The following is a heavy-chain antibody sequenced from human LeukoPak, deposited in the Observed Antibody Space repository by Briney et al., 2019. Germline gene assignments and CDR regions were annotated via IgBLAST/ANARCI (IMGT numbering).Heavy chain of an antibody. CDR2: IHSGDNI. J-gene: IGHJ6*02. Sequence: GGSLRLSCAASGLSISDNYMSWVRQAPGKGLEWVSIIHSGDNIYYAGSVKGRFTISRDNSKNTLYLQMNSLRAEDTAVYYCARDRGYAMDVWGQGTTVTVSS. D-gene: IGHD1-1*01. CDR1: GLSISDNY. CDR3: ARDRGYAMDV. V-gene: IGHV3-53*01.